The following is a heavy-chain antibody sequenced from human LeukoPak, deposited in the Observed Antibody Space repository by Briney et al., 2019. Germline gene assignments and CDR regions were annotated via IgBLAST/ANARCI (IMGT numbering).Heavy chain of an antibody. V-gene: IGHV3-15*01. CDR2: IKSKTDGETT. Sequence: PGGSLRLSCAVSGYTFSKAWMSWVRQAPGKGLEWVGRIKSKTDGETTDYAAPVKGRFIISRNDSKNTLYLQMDSLKIEDTAVYFCYDSSGYGYWGQGTLVAVSS. CDR3: YDSSGYGY. D-gene: IGHD3-22*01. CDR1: GYTFSKAW. J-gene: IGHJ4*02.